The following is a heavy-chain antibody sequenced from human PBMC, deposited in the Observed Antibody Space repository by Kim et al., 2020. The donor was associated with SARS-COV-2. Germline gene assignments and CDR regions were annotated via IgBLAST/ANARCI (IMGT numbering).Heavy chain of an antibody. D-gene: IGHD3-10*01. CDR2: IRSKAYGGTT. CDR1: GFTFGDYA. J-gene: IGHJ6*02. Sequence: GGSLRLSCTASGFTFGDYAMSWVRQAPGKGLEWVGFIRSKAYGGTTEYAASVKGRFTISRDDSKSIAYLQMNSLKTEDTAVYYCTRFPLEIWFGIPGADYYYYYGMDVWGQGTTVTVSS. CDR3: TRFPLEIWFGIPGADYYYYYGMDV. V-gene: IGHV3-49*04.